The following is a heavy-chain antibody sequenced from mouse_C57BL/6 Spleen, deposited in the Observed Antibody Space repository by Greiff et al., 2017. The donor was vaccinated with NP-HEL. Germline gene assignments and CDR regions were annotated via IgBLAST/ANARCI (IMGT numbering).Heavy chain of an antibody. J-gene: IGHJ3*01. V-gene: IGHV1-80*01. D-gene: IGHD2-4*01. CDR3: ARLRDYAWFAY. Sequence: VQLVESGAELVKPGASVKISCKASGYAFSSYWMNWVKQRPGKGLEWIGQIYPGDGDTNYNGKFKGKATLTADKSSSTAYMQLSSLTSEDSAVYFCARLRDYAWFAYWGQGTLVTVSA. CDR1: GYAFSSYW. CDR2: IYPGDGDT.